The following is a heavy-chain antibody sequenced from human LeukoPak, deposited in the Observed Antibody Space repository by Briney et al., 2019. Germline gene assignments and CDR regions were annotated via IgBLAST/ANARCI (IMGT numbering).Heavy chain of an antibody. CDR1: GYSFTNYW. J-gene: IGHJ6*03. Sequence: GESLQISCKTSGYSFTNYWIGWVRRMPGKGLEWMGIIDPRDSDTRYSPSFQGQVSISVDKSISTAYLQWSSLKASDTAIYYCARHDGDYESYYYMDVWGKGTTVIVSS. V-gene: IGHV5-51*01. CDR2: IDPRDSDT. D-gene: IGHD4-17*01. CDR3: ARHDGDYESYYYMDV.